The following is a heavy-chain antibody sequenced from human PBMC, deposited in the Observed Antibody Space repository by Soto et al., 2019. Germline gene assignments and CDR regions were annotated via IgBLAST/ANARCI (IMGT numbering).Heavy chain of an antibody. CDR1: GFTFSSYW. D-gene: IGHD2-15*01. Sequence: GGSLRLSCAASGFTFSSYWMSGVRQAPGKGLEWVANIKQDGSEKYYVDSVKGRFTISRDNAKNSLYLQMNSLRAEDTAVYYCARALGCDGGSCYADYWGQGTLVTVSS. V-gene: IGHV3-7*01. J-gene: IGHJ4*02. CDR3: ARALGCDGGSCYADY. CDR2: IKQDGSEK.